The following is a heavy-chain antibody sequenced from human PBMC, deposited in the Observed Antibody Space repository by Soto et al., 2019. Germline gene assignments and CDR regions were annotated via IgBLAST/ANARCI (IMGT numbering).Heavy chain of an antibody. J-gene: IGHJ6*02. Sequence: VGSLRLSCAASGFTFSSYAMSWVRQAPGKGLEWVSAISGSGGSTYYADSVKGRFTISRDNSKSTLYLQMNSLRAEDTAVYYCAKDWGYCTNGVCYTAMDVWGQGTTVTVSS. D-gene: IGHD2-8*01. CDR1: GFTFSSYA. V-gene: IGHV3-23*01. CDR2: ISGSGGST. CDR3: AKDWGYCTNGVCYTAMDV.